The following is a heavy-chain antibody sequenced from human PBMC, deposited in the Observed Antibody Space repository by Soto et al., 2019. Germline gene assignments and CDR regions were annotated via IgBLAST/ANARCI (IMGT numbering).Heavy chain of an antibody. Sequence: PGESLKISCETSGYNFISFWIAWVRQMPGKGLEWMGLIYPGDSDTTYSPAFQGQVTISVDRSTKTAYLQWSSLKASDTATYYCARQAYYGSGTYYSDSWGQGTLLTVSS. CDR2: IYPGDSDT. D-gene: IGHD3-10*01. V-gene: IGHV5-51*01. CDR1: GYNFISFW. J-gene: IGHJ4*02. CDR3: ARQAYYGSGTYYSDS.